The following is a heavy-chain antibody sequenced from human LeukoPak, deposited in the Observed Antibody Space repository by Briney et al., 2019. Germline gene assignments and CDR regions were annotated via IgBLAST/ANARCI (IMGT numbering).Heavy chain of an antibody. CDR1: GGTFSSYA. J-gene: IGHJ3*02. CDR2: MNPNSGNT. D-gene: IGHD4-23*01. V-gene: IGHV1-8*02. CDR3: ARPHTTVVTPSGGDDAFDI. Sequence: ASVKVSCKASGGTFSSYAISWVRQATGQGLEWMGWMNPNSGNTGYAQKFQGRVTMTRNTSISTAYMELSSLRSEDTAVYYCARPHTTVVTPSGGDDAFDIWGQGTMVTVSS.